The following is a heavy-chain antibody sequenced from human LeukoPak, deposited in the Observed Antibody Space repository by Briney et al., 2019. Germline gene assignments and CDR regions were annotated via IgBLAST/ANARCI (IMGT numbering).Heavy chain of an antibody. J-gene: IGHJ4*02. D-gene: IGHD6-13*01. Sequence: SETLSLTCTVSGGSISSYYWSWSRQPPGKGLEWIGYIYYSGSTNYNPSLKSRVTISVDTSKNQFSLNLTSVTAADTAVYFCARPGIAATGAFDCWGQGTLVTVSS. CDR1: GGSISSYY. CDR3: ARPGIAATGAFDC. V-gene: IGHV4-59*08. CDR2: IYYSGST.